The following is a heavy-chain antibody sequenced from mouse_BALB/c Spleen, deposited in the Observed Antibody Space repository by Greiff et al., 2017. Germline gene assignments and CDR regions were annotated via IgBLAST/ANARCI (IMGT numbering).Heavy chain of an antibody. CDR3: ARSVDYYGSSYDGYAMDY. J-gene: IGHJ4*01. CDR1: GFTFSSFG. Sequence: EVHLVESGGGLVQPGGSRKLSCAASGFTFSSFGMHWVRQAPEKGLEWVAYISSGSSTIYYADTVKGRFTISRDNPKNTLFLQMTSLRSEDTAMYYCARSVDYYGSSYDGYAMDYWGQGTSVTVSS. CDR2: ISSGSSTI. V-gene: IGHV5-17*02. D-gene: IGHD1-1*01.